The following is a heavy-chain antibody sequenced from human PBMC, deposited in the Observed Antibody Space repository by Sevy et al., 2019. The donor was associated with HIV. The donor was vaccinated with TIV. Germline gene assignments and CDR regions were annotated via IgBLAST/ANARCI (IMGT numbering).Heavy chain of an antibody. CDR1: GFTFSDAW. Sequence: GGSLRLSCAASGFTFSDAWMTWVRQAPGKGLEWVGRIKDRNDGGTADYAASVPGRFIISRDDSKNTLYLQMYTLKTEEPAVYYCTTYIVVVERALQGRTQSFAYWGQGVLVSVSS. CDR3: TTYIVVVERALQGRTQSFAY. D-gene: IGHD2-21*01. V-gene: IGHV3-15*05. J-gene: IGHJ4*02. CDR2: IKDRNDGGTA.